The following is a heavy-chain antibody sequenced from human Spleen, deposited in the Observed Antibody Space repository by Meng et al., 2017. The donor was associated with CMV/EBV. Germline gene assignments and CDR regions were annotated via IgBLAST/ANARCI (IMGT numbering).Heavy chain of an antibody. Sequence: SVKVSCKASGFTFTSSVVQWVRQARGQRLEWIGWIVVGSGDTNYAQEFQERVTITRDMSTSTAYMELSSLRPEDTAVYYCAAGRLFGVVTRDYWGQGTLVTVSS. D-gene: IGHD3-3*01. V-gene: IGHV1-58*01. J-gene: IGHJ4*02. CDR3: AAGRLFGVVTRDY. CDR2: IVVGSGDT. CDR1: GFTFTSSV.